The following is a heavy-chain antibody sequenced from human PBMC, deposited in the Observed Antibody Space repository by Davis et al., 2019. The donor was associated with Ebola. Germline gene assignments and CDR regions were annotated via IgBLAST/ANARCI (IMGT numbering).Heavy chain of an antibody. V-gene: IGHV3-23*01. J-gene: IGHJ4*02. Sequence: GESLKISCAASGFTFSTYAMSWVRQAPGKGLEWVSGISGSGGSTSYADSVKGRFTISRDNSKNTLYLQMNSLRAEDTAIYYCAKRGDSPSYYYFDYCGQGTLVTVSS. CDR3: AKRGDSPSYYYFDY. CDR1: GFTFSTYA. D-gene: IGHD1-26*01. CDR2: ISGSGGST.